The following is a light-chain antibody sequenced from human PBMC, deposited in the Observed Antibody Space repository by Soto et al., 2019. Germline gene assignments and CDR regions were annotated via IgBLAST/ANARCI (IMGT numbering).Light chain of an antibody. V-gene: IGLV2-8*01. CDR3: NSYVTSNVVV. CDR2: EVN. Sequence: QSGLTQPPSASGSPGQAVTISCTGTRDDVGGYNYVSWYQQHPGKAPKLLIYEVNKRPSGVPARFSGSKSGNTASLTVSGLQAEDEAVYSCNSYVTSNVVVFGGGTKLTVL. CDR1: RDDVGGYNY. J-gene: IGLJ2*01.